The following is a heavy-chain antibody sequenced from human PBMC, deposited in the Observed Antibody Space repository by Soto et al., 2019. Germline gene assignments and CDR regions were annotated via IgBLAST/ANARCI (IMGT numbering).Heavy chain of an antibody. J-gene: IGHJ4*02. Sequence: GGSLRLSCAASGFTFSSYSMNLVRQAPGKGLEWVSSISSSSSYIYYADSVKGRFTISRDNAKNSLYLQMNSLRAEDTAVYYCARDLAEYSYGYYYFDYWGQGTLVTVSS. V-gene: IGHV3-21*01. D-gene: IGHD5-18*01. CDR2: ISSSSSYI. CDR3: ARDLAEYSYGYYYFDY. CDR1: GFTFSSYS.